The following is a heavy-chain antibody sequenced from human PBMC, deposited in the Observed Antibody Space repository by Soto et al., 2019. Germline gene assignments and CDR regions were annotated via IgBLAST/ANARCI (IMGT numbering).Heavy chain of an antibody. D-gene: IGHD3-10*01. Sequence: PGGSLRLSCAASGFTFSSYSMNWVRQAPGKGLEWVSSISSSNSYIYYADSVKGRFTISRDNAKNSLYLQMNSLRAEDTAVYYCAKAGALWLGELFTNWFDPWGQGTLVTAPQ. V-gene: IGHV3-21*01. CDR2: ISSSNSYI. CDR3: AKAGALWLGELFTNWFDP. CDR1: GFTFSSYS. J-gene: IGHJ5*02.